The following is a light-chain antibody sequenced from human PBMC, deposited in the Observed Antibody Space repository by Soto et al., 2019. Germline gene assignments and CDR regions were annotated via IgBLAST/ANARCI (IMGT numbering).Light chain of an antibody. J-gene: IGKJ4*01. Sequence: EVVMTQSPATVSVSPGEGVTISCRASQTISNDLAWYQQKPGQAPRLLIYGASTRATGVPARFSGGGSGTEFTLTISSLQSEDFAVSYCQQNNKWPPVTFGGGTKVEIK. V-gene: IGKV3-15*01. CDR2: GAS. CDR3: QQNNKWPPVT. CDR1: QTISND.